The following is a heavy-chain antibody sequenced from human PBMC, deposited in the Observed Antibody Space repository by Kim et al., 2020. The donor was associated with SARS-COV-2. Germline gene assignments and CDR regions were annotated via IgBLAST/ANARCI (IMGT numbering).Heavy chain of an antibody. D-gene: IGHD3-10*01. V-gene: IGHV4-31*02. CDR3: ARTTYYGPGWFDP. Sequence: NPSLKSRVTISVDTSKNQFSLKLSSVTAADTAVYYCARTTYYGPGWFDPWGQGTLVTVSS. J-gene: IGHJ5*02.